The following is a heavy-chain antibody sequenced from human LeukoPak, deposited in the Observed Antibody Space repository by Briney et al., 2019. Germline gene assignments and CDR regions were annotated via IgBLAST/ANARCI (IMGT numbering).Heavy chain of an antibody. CDR3: ARERSYYYYYMDV. V-gene: IGHV3-21*04. J-gene: IGHJ6*03. D-gene: IGHD3-10*01. CDR1: RFTFSSFD. Sequence: GRSLRLSCAASRFTFSSFDMSWVRQAPGKGLEWVSSLRSTGTSTSHADSVKGRFTISRDNAKSSLYLEMTSLRAEDTAVYFCARERSYYYYYMDVWGKGTTVTVSS. CDR2: LRSTGTST.